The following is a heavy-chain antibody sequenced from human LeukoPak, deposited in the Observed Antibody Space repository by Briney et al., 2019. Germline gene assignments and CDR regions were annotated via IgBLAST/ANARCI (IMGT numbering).Heavy chain of an antibody. D-gene: IGHD5-18*01. V-gene: IGHV3-74*01. J-gene: IGHJ4*02. CDR3: AKSHGYSYGFDY. CDR2: INTDGSSA. CDR1: GFTFSRYW. Sequence: GGSLRLSCAASGFTFSRYWMHWVRQVPGKELVWVSRINTDGSSATYADSVKGRFTISRDNSKNTLYLQMNSLRAEDTAVYYCAKSHGYSYGFDYWGQGTLVTVSS.